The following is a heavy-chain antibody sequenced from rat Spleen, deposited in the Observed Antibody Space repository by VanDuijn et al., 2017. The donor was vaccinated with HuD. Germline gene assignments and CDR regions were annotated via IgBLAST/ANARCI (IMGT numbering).Heavy chain of an antibody. Sequence: EVQLVESGGGLVQPGRSLKVSCVASGFTFSDYYMAWVRQAPKKGLEWVASISYEGSTTYYGDSVQGRFTISRDNAKSTLYLQMNSLRSEDAATYYCARHRSTGSYYFDYWGQGVMVTVSS. V-gene: IGHV5-22*01. CDR1: GFTFSDYY. CDR3: ARHRSTGSYYFDY. D-gene: IGHD3-5*01. CDR2: ISYEGSTT. J-gene: IGHJ2*01.